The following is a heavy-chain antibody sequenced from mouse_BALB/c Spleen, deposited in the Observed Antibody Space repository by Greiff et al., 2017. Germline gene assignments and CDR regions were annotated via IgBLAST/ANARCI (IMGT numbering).Heavy chain of an antibody. V-gene: IGHV2-9-2*01. D-gene: IGHD1-1*01. Sequence: VQLQQSGPGLVAPSQSLSITCTVSGFSLTSYDISWIRQPPGKGLEWLGVIWTGGGTNYNSAFMSRLSISKDNSKSQVFLKMNSLQTDDTAIYYCVSHYYGSSRMDYWGQGTSVTVSS. J-gene: IGHJ4*01. CDR2: IWTGGGT. CDR1: GFSLTSYD. CDR3: VSHYYGSSRMDY.